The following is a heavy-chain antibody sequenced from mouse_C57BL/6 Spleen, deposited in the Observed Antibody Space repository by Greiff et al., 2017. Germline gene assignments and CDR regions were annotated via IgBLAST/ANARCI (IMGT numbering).Heavy chain of an antibody. D-gene: IGHD2-2*01. CDR3: ARSRYGYDVWYFDV. V-gene: IGHV1-59*01. CDR1: GYTFTSYW. Sequence: QVQLQQPGAELVRPGTSVKLSCKASGYTFTSYWMHWVKQRPGQGLEWIGVIDPSDSYTNYNQKFKGKATLTVDTSSSTAYMQLSSLTSEDSAVYYCARSRYGYDVWYFDVWGTGTTVTVAS. CDR2: IDPSDSYT. J-gene: IGHJ1*03.